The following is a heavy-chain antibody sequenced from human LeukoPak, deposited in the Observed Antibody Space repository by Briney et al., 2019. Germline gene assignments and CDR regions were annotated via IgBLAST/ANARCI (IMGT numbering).Heavy chain of an antibody. CDR3: ARGAYSSSHLPRGDDAFDI. Sequence: GASVKVSCKASGYIFTSYFMHWVRQAPGQGLEWMGIINPSGVNTNHAQKFQGRVTMTRDTSISTAYMELSRMRSDDTAVYYCARGAYSSSHLPRGDDAFDIWGQGTMVTVSS. V-gene: IGHV1-46*01. CDR2: INPSGVNT. D-gene: IGHD6-6*01. J-gene: IGHJ3*02. CDR1: GYIFTSYF.